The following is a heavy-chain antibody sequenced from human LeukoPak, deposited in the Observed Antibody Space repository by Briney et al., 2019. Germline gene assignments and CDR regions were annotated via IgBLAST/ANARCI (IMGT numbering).Heavy chain of an antibody. V-gene: IGHV3-23*01. CDR1: GFTFSYA. CDR3: AKRRDYGGNPGHFDY. D-gene: IGHD4-23*01. J-gene: IGHJ4*02. Sequence: PGGSLRLSCAASGFTFSYAMNWVRQAPGKGLEWVSGISGSGGDTYYADSVKGRFTISRDNSKNMLYLQMNSLRAEDTAIYCCAKRRDYGGNPGHFDYWGQGTLVTVSS. CDR2: ISGSGGDT.